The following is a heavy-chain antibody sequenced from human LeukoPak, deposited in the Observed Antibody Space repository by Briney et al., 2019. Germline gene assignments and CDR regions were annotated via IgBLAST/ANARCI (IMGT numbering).Heavy chain of an antibody. CDR3: TRDRWGGGYISRGMDV. V-gene: IGHV3-49*04. D-gene: IGHD5-12*01. Sequence: GGSLRLSCTASEFTFGDYAISWVRQAPGKGLEWLGSIRSKDNDGTTDYAASVKGRFIISRDDSKSVAYLEMNDLKIEDTAVYYCTRDRWGGGYISRGMDVWGKGTTVTISS. CDR1: EFTFGDYA. J-gene: IGHJ6*04. CDR2: IRSKDNDGTT.